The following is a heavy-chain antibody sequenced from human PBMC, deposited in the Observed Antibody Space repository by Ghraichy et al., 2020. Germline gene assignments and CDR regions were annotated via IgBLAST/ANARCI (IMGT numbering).Heavy chain of an antibody. Sequence: LSLTCAASGFTFSSYSMNWVRQAPGKGLEWVSYISSSSSTIYYADSVKGRFTISRDNAKNSLYLQMNSLRDEDTAVYYCARVGPTVGTNLYYYGMDVWGQGTTVTVSS. V-gene: IGHV3-48*02. CDR3: ARVGPTVGTNLYYYGMDV. J-gene: IGHJ6*02. CDR1: GFTFSSYS. CDR2: ISSSSSTI. D-gene: IGHD4-23*01.